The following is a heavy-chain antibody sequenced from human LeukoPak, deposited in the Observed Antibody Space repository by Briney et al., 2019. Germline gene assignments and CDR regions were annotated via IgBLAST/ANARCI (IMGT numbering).Heavy chain of an antibody. V-gene: IGHV3-30-3*01. Sequence: GRSLRLSCAASGFTFSSYAMHWVRQAPGKGLGWVAVISYDGSNKYYADSVKGRFTISRDNSKNTLFLQMNSLRGEDTAVYYCAGASCGDYSSFDYWGQGTLVTVSS. CDR2: ISYDGSNK. D-gene: IGHD4-17*01. J-gene: IGHJ4*02. CDR1: GFTFSSYA. CDR3: AGASCGDYSSFDY.